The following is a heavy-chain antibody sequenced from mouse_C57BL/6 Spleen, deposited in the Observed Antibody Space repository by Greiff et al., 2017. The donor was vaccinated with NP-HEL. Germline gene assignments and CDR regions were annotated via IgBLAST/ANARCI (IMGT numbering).Heavy chain of an antibody. Sequence: VQLQQSGPELVKPGASVKISCKASGYSFTGYYMHWVKQSHGNILDWIGYIYPYNGVSSYNQKFKGKATLTVDKSSSTAYMALRSLTSEDSAVYYCAREGTTVVEGDAMDYWGQGTSVTVSS. CDR2: IYPYNGVS. CDR1: GYSFTGYY. J-gene: IGHJ4*01. CDR3: AREGTTVVEGDAMDY. D-gene: IGHD1-1*01. V-gene: IGHV1-31*01.